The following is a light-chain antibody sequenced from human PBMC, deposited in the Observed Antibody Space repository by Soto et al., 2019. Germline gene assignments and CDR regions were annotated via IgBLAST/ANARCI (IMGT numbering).Light chain of an antibody. J-gene: IGKJ1*01. Sequence: DIQMTQSPSSLSASVGDRVTITCRASQGISSFLAWFQQKPGKAPKSLIYDASTLQRGVSSRFSGRGSDTHFTLTISSLQPEDFATYYDQPYHSYPSSFGQGTKVEIK. CDR2: DAS. V-gene: IGKV1-16*01. CDR1: QGISSF. CDR3: QPYHSYPSS.